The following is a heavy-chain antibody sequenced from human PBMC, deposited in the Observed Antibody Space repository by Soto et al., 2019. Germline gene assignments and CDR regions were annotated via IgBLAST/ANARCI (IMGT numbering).Heavy chain of an antibody. J-gene: IGHJ6*02. Sequence: VVLLESGGGLVQPGGSLRLSCEVSGFTFSSYGIHWVRQAPGKGLEWVALISYDGTDKYYADSVKGRFTISRDNSKNTLYLQMSSLGPEDTAVYYCVKERYAQLWLEDYGMDVWGQGTTVTV. D-gene: IGHD5-18*01. CDR2: ISYDGTDK. CDR3: VKERYAQLWLEDYGMDV. CDR1: GFTFSSYG. V-gene: IGHV3-30*18.